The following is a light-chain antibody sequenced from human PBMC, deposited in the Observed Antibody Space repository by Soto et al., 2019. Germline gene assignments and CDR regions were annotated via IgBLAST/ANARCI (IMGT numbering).Light chain of an antibody. CDR2: GAS. J-gene: IGKJ4*01. V-gene: IGKV1D-12*01. CDR1: QSVRAW. Sequence: DIQMTQSPSSVSASVGDSVTITCRASQSVRAWLAWYQQREGEAPKLLIYGASSLQRGVPRRFSGSGSGTDFTLTISGLLPEDFATYYCQQCNSLPLTFGGGTRLEIK. CDR3: QQCNSLPLT.